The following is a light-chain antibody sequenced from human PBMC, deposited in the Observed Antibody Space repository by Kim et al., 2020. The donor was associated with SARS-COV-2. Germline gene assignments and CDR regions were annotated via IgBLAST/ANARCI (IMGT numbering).Light chain of an antibody. CDR1: TSNIGNYH. Sequence: GQTVSISCPGSTSNIGNYHVSWYQQLPGTAPKLLIYDNNMRHSGIPDRFAGSKSGTSATLGITGLQTGDEADYFCGTWDSRLGGVVFGGGTKVTVL. CDR3: GTWDSRLGGVV. CDR2: DNN. V-gene: IGLV1-51*01. J-gene: IGLJ2*01.